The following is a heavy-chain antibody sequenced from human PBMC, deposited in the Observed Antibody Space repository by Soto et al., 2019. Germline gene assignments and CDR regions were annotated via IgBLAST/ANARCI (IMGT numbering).Heavy chain of an antibody. V-gene: IGHV1-69*13. CDR1: GGTFSSDA. CDR3: ARSRCTNGVCYSLSPGLDV. Sequence: GASVKVSCKASGGTFSSDAISWVRQAPGHGLEWMGGIITIFNTANYAQMFHGRVTITADESTSTAYMELSSLRSEGTAVYYCARSRCTNGVCYSLSPGLDVWGPGTTVTVSS. J-gene: IGHJ6*02. D-gene: IGHD2-8*01. CDR2: IITIFNTA.